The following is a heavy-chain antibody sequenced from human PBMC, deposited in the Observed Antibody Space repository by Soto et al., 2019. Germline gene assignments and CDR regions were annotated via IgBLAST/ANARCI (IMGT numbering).Heavy chain of an antibody. CDR1: GFTFNSYA. D-gene: IGHD3-10*01. J-gene: IGHJ4*02. CDR2: ISGSGGST. Sequence: GGSLRLSCSASGFTFNSYAMSWVRQAPGKGLEWVSAISGSGGSTYYADSVKGRFTISRDNSKNTLYLQMNSLRAEDTAVYYCAKDQHGSGSYYPYFDYWGQGTLVTVSS. V-gene: IGHV3-23*01. CDR3: AKDQHGSGSYYPYFDY.